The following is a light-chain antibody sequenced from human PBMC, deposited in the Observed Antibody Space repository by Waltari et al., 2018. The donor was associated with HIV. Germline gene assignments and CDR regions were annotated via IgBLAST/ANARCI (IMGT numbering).Light chain of an antibody. Sequence: QSVLTQPPSVSGAPGQRVTISCTGSSSNLGAGSDVHWYQQLPGTAPKLVIYANDNRPSGVPDRFSGSKSGTSASLAITGLQAEDDADYYCQSYDSALSGSVFGGGTKLTVL. CDR2: AND. CDR3: QSYDSALSGSV. V-gene: IGLV1-40*01. CDR1: SSNLGAGSD. J-gene: IGLJ2*01.